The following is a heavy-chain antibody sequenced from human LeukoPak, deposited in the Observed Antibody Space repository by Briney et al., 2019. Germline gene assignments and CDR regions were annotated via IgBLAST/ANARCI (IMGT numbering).Heavy chain of an antibody. CDR3: AKEQTSSGFFDY. V-gene: IGHV3-23*01. D-gene: IGHD2-2*01. CDR2: ISGSGTRT. CDR1: GFTFTNYA. Sequence: GGSLRLSCAASGFTFTNYAMSWVRQAPGKGLEWVSAISGSGTRTYSADSVKGRFTISRDNSKNTLYLQMNSLRAEDRAVYYCAKEQTSSGFFDYWGQGTLVTVSS. J-gene: IGHJ4*02.